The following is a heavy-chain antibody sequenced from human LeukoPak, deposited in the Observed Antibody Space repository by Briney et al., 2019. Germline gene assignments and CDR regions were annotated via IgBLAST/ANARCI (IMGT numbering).Heavy chain of an antibody. CDR1: GYSISSGFY. CDR2: IYHSGST. J-gene: IGHJ4*01. V-gene: IGHV4-38-2*02. CDR3: ARGVGYCSGGRCPFDY. D-gene: IGHD2-15*01. Sequence: SETLSLTCTVSGYSISSGFYWGWIRQPPGKGLEWIGSIYHSGSTYCNPSLESRVTISVDTSKNQFSLKVISVTAADTAVYYCARGVGYCSGGRCPFDYWGRGTQVTVSS.